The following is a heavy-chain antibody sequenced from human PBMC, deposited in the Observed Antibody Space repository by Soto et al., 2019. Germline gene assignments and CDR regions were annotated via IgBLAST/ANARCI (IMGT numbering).Heavy chain of an antibody. CDR3: AKDRGGSSGWKFDY. CDR1: EFTFSSYA. Sequence: GGSLRLSCAASEFTFSSYAMSWVRQAPGKGLEWVSTISGSGGSTYYADSVKGRFTISRDNSKNTLYLQMNSLRAEDTAVYYCAKDRGGSSGWKFDYWGQGTLVTVSS. J-gene: IGHJ4*02. D-gene: IGHD6-19*01. V-gene: IGHV3-23*01. CDR2: ISGSGGST.